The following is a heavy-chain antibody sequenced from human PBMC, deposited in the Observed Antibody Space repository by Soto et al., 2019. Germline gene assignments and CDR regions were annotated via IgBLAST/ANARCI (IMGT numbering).Heavy chain of an antibody. D-gene: IGHD2-15*01. CDR1: GFTFSSYS. CDR3: ARDWGYCSGGSCYSPFDY. CDR2: ISSSSSTI. Sequence: GGSLRLSCAASGFTFSSYSMNWVRQAPGKGLEWVSYISSSSSTIYYADSVKGRFTISRDNAKNSLYLQMNSLRAEDTAVYYCARDWGYCSGGSCYSPFDYWGQGTMVTVSS. J-gene: IGHJ4*02. V-gene: IGHV3-48*01.